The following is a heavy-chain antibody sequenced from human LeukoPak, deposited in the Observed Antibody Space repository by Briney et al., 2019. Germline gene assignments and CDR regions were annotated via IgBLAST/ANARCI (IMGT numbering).Heavy chain of an antibody. V-gene: IGHV1-18*04. CDR3: ARVPDFGADY. CDR2: ISAYNGNT. CDR1: GYTFTGYY. Sequence: ASVKVSCKASGYTFTGYYMHWVRQAPGQGLEWMGWISAYNGNTNYAQKLQGRVTMTTDTSTSTAYMELRSLRSDDTAVYYCARVPDFGADYWGQGTLVTVSS. J-gene: IGHJ4*02. D-gene: IGHD3-3*01.